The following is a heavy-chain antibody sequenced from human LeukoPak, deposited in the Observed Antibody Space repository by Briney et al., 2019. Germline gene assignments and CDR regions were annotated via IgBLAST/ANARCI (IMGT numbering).Heavy chain of an antibody. CDR3: ARVGDSGSYVFGAFDI. CDR1: GGSISSSSCY. CDR2: ICYSGST. V-gene: IGHV4-39*07. J-gene: IGHJ3*02. D-gene: IGHD1-26*01. Sequence: PSETLSLTCTVSGGSISSSSCYWGWIRQPPGKGLEWIGSICYSGSTYYNPSLKSRVTISVDTSKNQFSLKLSSVTAADTAVYYCARVGDSGSYVFGAFDIWGQGTMVTVSS.